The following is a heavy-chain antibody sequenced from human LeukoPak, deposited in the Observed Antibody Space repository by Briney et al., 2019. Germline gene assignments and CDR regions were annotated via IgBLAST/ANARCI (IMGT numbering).Heavy chain of an antibody. J-gene: IGHJ4*02. D-gene: IGHD3-9*01. CDR1: GYTVTSYG. V-gene: IGHV1-18*04. Sequence: ASGKVSCKASGYTVTSYGISWGRQAPGQGLEWRGWISAYNGNTNYAQKLQGRGTMTTDTSTSTAYMELRSLRSDDTAVYYCATGLRYFDWLLDYWGQGTLVTVSS. CDR3: ATGLRYFDWLLDY. CDR2: ISAYNGNT.